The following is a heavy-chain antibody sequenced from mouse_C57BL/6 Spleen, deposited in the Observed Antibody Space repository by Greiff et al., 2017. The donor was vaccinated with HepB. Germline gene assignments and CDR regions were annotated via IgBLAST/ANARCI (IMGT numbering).Heavy chain of an antibody. Sequence: VQLQQPGAELVKPGASVKLSCKASGYTFTSYWMHWVKQRPGQGLEWIGMIHPNSGSTNYNEKFKSKATLTVDKSSSTAYMQRSSLTSEDSAVYYCAGGFETITRGYFDYWGQGTTLTVSS. CDR2: IHPNSGST. D-gene: IGHD1-1*01. J-gene: IGHJ2*01. CDR3: AGGFETITRGYFDY. CDR1: GYTFTSYW. V-gene: IGHV1-64*01.